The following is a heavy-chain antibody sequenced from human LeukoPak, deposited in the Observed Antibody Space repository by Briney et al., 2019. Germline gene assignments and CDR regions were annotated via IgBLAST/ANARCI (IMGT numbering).Heavy chain of an antibody. J-gene: IGHJ4*02. D-gene: IGHD3-10*01. V-gene: IGHV3-7*03. CDR3: ARVRYGSGSYYKLVYFDY. CDR2: IKQDGSEK. Sequence: PGGSLRVSCAASGFTFSSYWMSWVRQAPGKGLEWVANIKQDGSEKYYVDSVKGRFTISRDNAKNSLYLQMNSLRAEDTAVYYCARVRYGSGSYYKLVYFDYWGQGTLVTVSS. CDR1: GFTFSSYW.